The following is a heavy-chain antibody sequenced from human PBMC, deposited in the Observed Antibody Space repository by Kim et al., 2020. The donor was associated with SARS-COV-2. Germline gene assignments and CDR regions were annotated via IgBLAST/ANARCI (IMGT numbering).Heavy chain of an antibody. CDR2: IYYSGST. Sequence: SETLSLTCIVSSGSISSYHWSWIRQHPGKGLEWIGSIYYSGSTNYKSSLKSRVTVSVDRSKNQFSLKLSPVTAADTAVYYCVTTYYSDRSGYLFWGKGT. CDR3: VTTYYSDRSGYLF. D-gene: IGHD3-22*01. J-gene: IGHJ4*02. CDR1: SGSISSYH. V-gene: IGHV4-59*08.